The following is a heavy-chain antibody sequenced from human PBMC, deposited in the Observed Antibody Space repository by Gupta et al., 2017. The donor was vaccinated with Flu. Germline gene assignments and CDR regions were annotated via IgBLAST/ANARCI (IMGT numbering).Heavy chain of an antibody. V-gene: IGHV4-39*01. CDR2: IYYSGST. CDR3: ARMGQGYMGLLYGMDV. CDR1: GGSISSSSYY. J-gene: IGHJ6*01. D-gene: IGHD6-13*01. Sequence: QLQLQESGPGLVKPSETLSLTCTVSGGSISSSSYYWGWIRQPPGKGLEWIGSIYYSGSTYYNPSLKSRVTISVDTSKNQFSLKLSSVTAADTAVYYCARMGQGYMGLLYGMDVWGQGTTVTVS.